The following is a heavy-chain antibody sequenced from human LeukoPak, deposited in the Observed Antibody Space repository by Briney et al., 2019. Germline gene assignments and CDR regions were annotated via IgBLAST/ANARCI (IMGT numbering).Heavy chain of an antibody. CDR1: GFTFGDYA. Sequence: GGSLRLSCTASGFTFGDYAMSWFRQAPGKGLEWVGFIRSKAYGGTTEYAASVKGRFTISRDDSKSIAYLQMNSLRAEDTAVYYCAKWKYSNSGIDDYWGQGTLVTVSS. CDR2: IRSKAYGGTT. CDR3: AKWKYSNSGIDDY. V-gene: IGHV3-49*03. J-gene: IGHJ4*02. D-gene: IGHD6-6*01.